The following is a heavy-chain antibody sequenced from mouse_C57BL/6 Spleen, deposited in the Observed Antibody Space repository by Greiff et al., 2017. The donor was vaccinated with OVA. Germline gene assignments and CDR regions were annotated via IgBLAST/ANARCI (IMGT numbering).Heavy chain of an antibody. CDR2: ISYDGSN. CDR3: AREGGSSYYFDY. Sequence: EVQRVESGPGLVKPSQSLSLTCSVTGYSITSGYYWNWIRQFPGNKLEWMGYISYDGSNNYNPSLKNRISITRDTSKNQFFLKLNSVTTEDTATYYCAREGGSSYYFDYWGQGTTLTVSS. CDR1: GYSITSGYY. J-gene: IGHJ2*01. V-gene: IGHV3-6*01. D-gene: IGHD1-1*01.